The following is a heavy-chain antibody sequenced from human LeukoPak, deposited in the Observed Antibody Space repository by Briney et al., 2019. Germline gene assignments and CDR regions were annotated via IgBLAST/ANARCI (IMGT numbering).Heavy chain of an antibody. D-gene: IGHD2-8*02. CDR3: AKSGGGGVTMYYMDV. Sequence: GSLRLSCAASGFTFSSYSMNWVRQAPGKGLEWVSSISSSSSYIYYADSVKGRFTISRDNAKNSLYLQMNSLRAEDTAVYYCAKSGGGGVTMYYMDVWGKGTTVTVSS. J-gene: IGHJ6*03. V-gene: IGHV3-21*04. CDR1: GFTFSSYS. CDR2: ISSSSSYI.